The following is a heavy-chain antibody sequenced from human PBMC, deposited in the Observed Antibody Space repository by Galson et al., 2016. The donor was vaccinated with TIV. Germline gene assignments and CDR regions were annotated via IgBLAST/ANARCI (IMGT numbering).Heavy chain of an antibody. CDR1: GDSISIGHY. D-gene: IGHD1-20*01. Sequence: TVSGDSISIGHYWSWIRQPPGKGLEWIGTIYHTGITYYNSSLKSPVTMSVDTSKNQFSLKLTSVTVADTAVYYCARRGVTGTFFDYWGQGILVTVSS. CDR2: IYHTGIT. CDR3: ARRGVTGTFFDY. V-gene: IGHV4-38-2*02. J-gene: IGHJ4*02.